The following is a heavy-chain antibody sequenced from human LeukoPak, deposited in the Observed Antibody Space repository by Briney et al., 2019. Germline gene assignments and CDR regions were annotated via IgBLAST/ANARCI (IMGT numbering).Heavy chain of an antibody. CDR1: GGSISSSNW. CDR2: IYHSGST. Sequence: SGTLSLTCAVSGGSISSSNWWSWVRQPPGKGLEWIGEIYHSGSTNYNPYLKSRVTISVDTSKNQFSLKLSSVTAADTAVYYCASFSGSYSNDAFDIWGQGTMVTVSS. V-gene: IGHV4-4*02. CDR3: ASFSGSYSNDAFDI. D-gene: IGHD1-26*01. J-gene: IGHJ3*02.